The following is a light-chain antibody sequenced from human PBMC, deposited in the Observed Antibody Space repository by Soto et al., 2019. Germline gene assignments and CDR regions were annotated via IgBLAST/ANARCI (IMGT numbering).Light chain of an antibody. CDR1: QSVSSRY. CDR3: QQYGSSPPFT. CDR2: DAS. Sequence: EIVLTQSPGTLSLSPGERATLSCRASQSVSSRYLAWYQQKPGQSPRLLIYDASSRATGIPHRFSGGGSGTVFTLTIRRLEPEDCAVYYCQQYGSSPPFTFGPGTIVD. J-gene: IGKJ3*01. V-gene: IGKV3-20*01.